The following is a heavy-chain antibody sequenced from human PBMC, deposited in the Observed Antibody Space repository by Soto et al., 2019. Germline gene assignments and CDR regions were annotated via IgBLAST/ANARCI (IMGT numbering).Heavy chain of an antibody. Sequence: QGHLVESGGGVVQPGKSLRLSCAVSGLNFRNYYIHWVRQAPGKGLQWVAVISSDGNTKFYADSVQGRFAMSRDNSRNTAFLEMNTLRNDDAAMYYCAGTLTLRPRFDYWGQGTPVAVSS. D-gene: IGHD1-7*01. CDR1: GLNFRNYY. CDR2: ISSDGNTK. CDR3: AGTLTLRPRFDY. V-gene: IGHV3-30*09. J-gene: IGHJ4*02.